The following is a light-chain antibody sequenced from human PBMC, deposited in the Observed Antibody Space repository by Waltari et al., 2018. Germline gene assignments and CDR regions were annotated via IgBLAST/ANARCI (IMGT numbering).Light chain of an antibody. CDR2: EVS. CDR3: SSYTSSSTVV. V-gene: IGLV2-14*01. J-gene: IGLJ2*01. CDR1: RSDAAGYTY. Sequence: QSALTQPASASGSPGQSIPISCTGTRSDAAGYTYVSWYQQHPGKAPKLMIYEVSNRPSGVSNRFSGSKSGNTASLTISGLQAEDEADYYCSSYTSSSTVVFGGGTKLTVL.